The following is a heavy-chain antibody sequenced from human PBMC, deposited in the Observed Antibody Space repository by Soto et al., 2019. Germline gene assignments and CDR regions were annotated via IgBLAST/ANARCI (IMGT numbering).Heavy chain of an antibody. CDR1: GFTFRSYV. J-gene: IGHJ1*01. CDR2: TSYDGSNR. D-gene: IGHD3-16*01. CDR3: ARWGTTGGLDV. Sequence: QVQLVESGGGVVQPGTSLRLSCVGSGFTFRSYVIHWFRQAQGKGLERDALTSYDGSNRDYGDSVKGRFTISRDNSRNTVDLQMDSLRREDTALYYCARWGTTGGLDVWGQGTLVSVSS. V-gene: IGHV3-30*19.